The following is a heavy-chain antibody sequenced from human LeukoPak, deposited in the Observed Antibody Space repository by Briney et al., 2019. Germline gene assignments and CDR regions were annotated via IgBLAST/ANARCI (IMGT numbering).Heavy chain of an antibody. Sequence: SVKVSCKASGYTFSSYGVRWGRQAPGQWLELMGGSIPIFGTANYAQTFQGRVTITADESTSTAYMELSSLRSEDTAVYYCAADDSGGYYNWFDPWGQGTLVTVSS. CDR2: SIPIFGTA. V-gene: IGHV1-69*13. CDR1: GYTFSSYG. CDR3: AADDSGGYYNWFDP. J-gene: IGHJ5*02. D-gene: IGHD3-22*01.